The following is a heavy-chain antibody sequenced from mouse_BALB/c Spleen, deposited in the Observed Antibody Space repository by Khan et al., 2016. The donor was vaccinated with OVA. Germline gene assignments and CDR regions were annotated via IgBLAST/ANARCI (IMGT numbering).Heavy chain of an antibody. D-gene: IGHD1-1*01. Sequence: EVQLLESGPGLVKPSQSLSLTCTVTGYSITTDYAWNWIRQFPGNKLEWMGFISYSGNTKYNPSLKSRISITRGTSKNQFFLQLKSVTTEDTARYYCARVYGGDFDYWGQGTTLTVSS. J-gene: IGHJ2*01. CDR1: GYSITTDYA. V-gene: IGHV3-2*02. CDR2: ISYSGNT. CDR3: ARVYGGDFDY.